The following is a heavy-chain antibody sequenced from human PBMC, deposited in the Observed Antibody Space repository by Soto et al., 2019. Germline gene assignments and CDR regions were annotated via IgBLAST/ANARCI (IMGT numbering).Heavy chain of an antibody. D-gene: IGHD2-2*01. J-gene: IGHJ4*02. CDR3: AKNLYCSSTSCSGGDY. CDR2: ISYDGSNK. CDR1: GFTFSSYG. Sequence: ESGGGVVQPGRSLRLSCAASGFTFSSYGMHWVRQAPGKGLEWVAVISYDGSNKYYADSVKGRFTISRDNSKNTLYLQMNSLRAEDTAVYYCAKNLYCSSTSCSGGDYWGQGTLVTVSS. V-gene: IGHV3-30*18.